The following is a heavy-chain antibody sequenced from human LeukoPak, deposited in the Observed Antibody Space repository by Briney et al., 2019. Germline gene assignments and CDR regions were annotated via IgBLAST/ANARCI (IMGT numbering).Heavy chain of an antibody. CDR2: IIPILGIA. D-gene: IGHD6-13*01. CDR1: GGTFSSYA. V-gene: IGHV1-69*04. Sequence: ASVKVSCKASGGTFSSYAISWVRQAPGQGLEWMGRIIPILGIANYAQKFQGRVTITADKSTSTAYMELSSLRSEDTAVYYCARDRQYSSSWTYYYYYGMDVWGQGTTVTVSS. J-gene: IGHJ6*02. CDR3: ARDRQYSSSWTYYYYYGMDV.